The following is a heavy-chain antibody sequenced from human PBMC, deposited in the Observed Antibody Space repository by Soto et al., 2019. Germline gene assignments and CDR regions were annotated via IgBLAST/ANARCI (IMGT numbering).Heavy chain of an antibody. J-gene: IGHJ5*02. Sequence: QVQLQESGPGLVKPSQTLSLTCTVSGGSISSGDYYWSWIRQPPGKGLEWIGYIYYSGSTYYSPSLKGRVTISVDTSKNQFALKLSSLTAAGTAVYYCASLKWGYSTFDPWGQGTLVTVSS. CDR3: ASLKWGYSTFDP. D-gene: IGHD5-18*01. CDR1: GGSISSGDYY. CDR2: IYYSGST. V-gene: IGHV4-30-4*01.